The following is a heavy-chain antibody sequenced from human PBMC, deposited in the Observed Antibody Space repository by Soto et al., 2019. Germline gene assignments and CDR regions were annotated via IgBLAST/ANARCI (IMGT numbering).Heavy chain of an antibody. Sequence: QVQLVQSGAEVRKPGSSVKVSCKASGGTFSRHAISWVRQAPGQGLEWMGGIIPIFGTANHAQKFQGRVTITADESTSTAYMELSSLRSEDTAVYYCASLVVTTSYYYYGMDVWGQGTTVTVSS. CDR1: GGTFSRHA. CDR3: ASLVVTTSYYYYGMDV. CDR2: IIPIFGTA. V-gene: IGHV1-69*01. J-gene: IGHJ6*02. D-gene: IGHD2-21*02.